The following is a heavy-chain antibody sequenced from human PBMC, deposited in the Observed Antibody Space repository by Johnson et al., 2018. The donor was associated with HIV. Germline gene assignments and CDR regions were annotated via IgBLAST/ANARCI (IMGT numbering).Heavy chain of an antibody. CDR1: GFTFSSYG. V-gene: IGHV3-30*02. J-gene: IGHJ3*02. Sequence: VQLVESGGGVVQPGGSLRLSCVASGFTFSSYGMHWVRQAPGKGLEWVAFIQNDGGNKYNVDSVKGRFTISRDNSKNTLYLQMNSLRIEDTAVYYCANTYSSGYYTVDAFDIWGQGTMVTVSS. D-gene: IGHD3-22*01. CDR2: IQNDGGNK. CDR3: ANTYSSGYYTVDAFDI.